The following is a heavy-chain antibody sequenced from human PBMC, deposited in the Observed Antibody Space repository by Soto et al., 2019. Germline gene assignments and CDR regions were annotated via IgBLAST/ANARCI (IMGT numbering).Heavy chain of an antibody. CDR1: GGTFSSYA. CDR2: IIPIFGTA. D-gene: IGHD1-26*01. Sequence: QVQLVQSGAEVKKPGSSVKVSCKASGGTFSSYAISWVRQAPGQGLEWMGGIIPIFGTANYAQKFQGRVTITADESTSTAYTELSRLRSEDTAVYYCARGATAYSGSYYYYYGMDVWGQGTTVTVSS. J-gene: IGHJ6*02. V-gene: IGHV1-69*01. CDR3: ARGATAYSGSYYYYYGMDV.